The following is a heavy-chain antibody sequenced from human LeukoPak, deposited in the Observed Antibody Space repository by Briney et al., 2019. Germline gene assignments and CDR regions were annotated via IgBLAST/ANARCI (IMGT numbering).Heavy chain of an antibody. CDR1: GGSISNYY. V-gene: IGHV4-59*01. Sequence: PSETLSLTCTPSGGSISNYYWNWIRQPPGKGLDWIGYIYYSGSTKYNPSLKSRVTISVDTSKNQFSLRLSSVTAADTAVYYCARGGFLDPFDPWGQGTLVTVSS. CDR2: IYYSGST. CDR3: ARGGFLDPFDP. J-gene: IGHJ5*02. D-gene: IGHD1-1*01.